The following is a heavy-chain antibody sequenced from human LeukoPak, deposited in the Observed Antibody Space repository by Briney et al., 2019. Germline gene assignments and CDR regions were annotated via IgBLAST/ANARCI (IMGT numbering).Heavy chain of an antibody. Sequence: SESLSLTCTVYGESFSGYYWSWIRQPPGKGLEWIGEINYSGSTNYNPSLKSRVTISIDTSKNQFSLKLSSVTAADTAVYYCARGLRGWFDPWGQGTLVTVSS. CDR3: ARGLRGWFDP. J-gene: IGHJ5*02. CDR2: INYSGST. CDR1: GESFSGYY. V-gene: IGHV4-34*01. D-gene: IGHD3-16*01.